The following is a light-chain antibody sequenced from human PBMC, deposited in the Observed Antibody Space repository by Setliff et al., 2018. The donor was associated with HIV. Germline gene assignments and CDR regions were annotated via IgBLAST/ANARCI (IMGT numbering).Light chain of an antibody. CDR1: RSNIGAGYD. CDR2: RNN. Sequence: QSVLTQPPSLSGAPGQTVTISCTGNRSNIGAGYDVHWYQHLPGIAPKLLIYRNNHRPSGVPDRFSGSKSGNAASLTISGLQPDDEADYYCCSYAGSTTFDVFGTGTKVTVL. J-gene: IGLJ1*01. CDR3: CSYAGSTTFDV. V-gene: IGLV1-40*01.